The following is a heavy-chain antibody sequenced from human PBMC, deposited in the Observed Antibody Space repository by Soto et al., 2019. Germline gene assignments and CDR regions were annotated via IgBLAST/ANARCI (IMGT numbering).Heavy chain of an antibody. CDR2: IYYSGST. V-gene: IGHV4-30-4*01. Sequence: SETLSLTCTVSGGSISSGDYYWSWIRQPPGKGLEWIGYIYYSGSTYYNPSLKSRVTISVDTSKNQFSLKLSSVAAADTAVYYCARVRTMVRGVIVAPDYGMDVWVQGTTVTVSS. CDR3: ARVRTMVRGVIVAPDYGMDV. J-gene: IGHJ6*02. CDR1: GGSISSGDYY. D-gene: IGHD3-10*01.